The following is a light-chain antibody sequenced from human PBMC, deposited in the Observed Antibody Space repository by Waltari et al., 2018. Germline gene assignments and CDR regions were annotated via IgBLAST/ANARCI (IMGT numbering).Light chain of an antibody. CDR1: SSDVGGYNH. CDR2: EVS. V-gene: IGLV2-14*01. Sequence: QSALTQPASVSGSPGQSITISCTGTSSDVGGYNHVSWYQQHPGKAPKLIIYEVSNRPSGVSNRFSGSKSGNTVSLTISGLQAEDEADYYCSSYTSSSSPVVFGGGTKLTVL. J-gene: IGLJ2*01. CDR3: SSYTSSSSPVV.